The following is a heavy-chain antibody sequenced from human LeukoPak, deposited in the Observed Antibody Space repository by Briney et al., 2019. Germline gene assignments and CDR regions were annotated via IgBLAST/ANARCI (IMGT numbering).Heavy chain of an antibody. V-gene: IGHV3-74*01. CDR3: ARDTPGNTALDY. CDR1: GFTFVSYW. D-gene: IGHD5-18*01. CDR2: INGYGSST. Sequence: GGSLRLSCVPYGFTFVSYWMHWVRQAPGKGLVWVSRINGYGSSTDFADSVRGRFTISRDNAKNTLYLQMNSLRAEDTAVYYCARDTPGNTALDYWGQGTLVTVSS. J-gene: IGHJ4*02.